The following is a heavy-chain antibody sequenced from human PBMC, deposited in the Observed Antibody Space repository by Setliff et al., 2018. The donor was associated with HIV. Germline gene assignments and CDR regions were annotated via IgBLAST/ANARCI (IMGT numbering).Heavy chain of an antibody. Sequence: PSETLSLTCTVSGDSISSYYWSWIRQPPGKGLEWIGYIYYSGDTNYNPSLKSRVTISVDTSKNQFSLKLSSVTAADTAVYYCARHNAPHDNFWSGPLFDPWGQGTLVTVSS. CDR1: GDSISSYY. CDR2: IYYSGDT. V-gene: IGHV4-59*08. J-gene: IGHJ5*02. D-gene: IGHD3-3*01. CDR3: ARHNAPHDNFWSGPLFDP.